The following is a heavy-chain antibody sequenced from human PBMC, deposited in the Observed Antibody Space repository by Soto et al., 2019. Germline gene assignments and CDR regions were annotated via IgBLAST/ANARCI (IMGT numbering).Heavy chain of an antibody. CDR1: GGSFSGYY. D-gene: IGHD4-17*01. CDR3: ARAPDYGLSDY. V-gene: IGHV4-34*01. CDR2: INHSGST. Sequence: QVQLQQWGAGLLKPSETLSLTCAVYGGSFSGYYWSWIRQPPGKGLEWIGEINHSGSTNYNPSLKSRVTISVDTSKNQFSLKLSSVTAADTAVYYCARAPDYGLSDYWGQGTLVTVSS. J-gene: IGHJ4*02.